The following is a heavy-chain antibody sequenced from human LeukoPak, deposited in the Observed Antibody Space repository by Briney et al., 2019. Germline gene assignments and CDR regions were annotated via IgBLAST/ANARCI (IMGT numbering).Heavy chain of an antibody. J-gene: IGHJ4*02. CDR3: ARDGRTYYYDSSGYYPFDY. CDR2: INHSGST. D-gene: IGHD3-22*01. V-gene: IGHV4-34*01. Sequence: SETLSLTCAVYGGSFSGYYWSWIRQPPGKGLEWIGEINHSGSTNNNPSLKSRVTISVDTSKNQFSLKLSSVTAADTAVYYCARDGRTYYYDSSGYYPFDYWGQGTLVTVSS. CDR1: GGSFSGYY.